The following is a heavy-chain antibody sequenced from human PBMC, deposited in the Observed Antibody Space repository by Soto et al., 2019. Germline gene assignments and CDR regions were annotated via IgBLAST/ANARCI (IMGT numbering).Heavy chain of an antibody. V-gene: IGHV1-69*01. CDR2: IIPIFGTA. J-gene: IGHJ4*02. CDR1: GGTFSSYS. Sequence: QVQLVQSGAEVKKPGSSVQVSCKASGGTFSSYSINWVRQAPGQGLEWMGEIIPIFGTANYAQKCQGRVTITADESTSTAYMELSSLRSEDTAVYYCARDGGRHSGGIDYWGQGTLVTVSS. D-gene: IGHD1-26*01. CDR3: ARDGGRHSGGIDY.